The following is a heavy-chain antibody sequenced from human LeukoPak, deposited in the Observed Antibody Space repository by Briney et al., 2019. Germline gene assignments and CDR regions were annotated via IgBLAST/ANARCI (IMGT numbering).Heavy chain of an antibody. CDR1: GFTFSSYG. CDR2: IWYDGSNK. D-gene: IGHD2-2*01. Sequence: GGSLRLSCAASGFTFSSYGMHWVRQAPGKGLEWVAVIWYDGSNKYYADSVKGRFTISRDNSKNTLYLQMNSLRAEDTAVYYCAKGIGIVVVPAPYWGQGTLVTVSS. CDR3: AKGIGIVVVPAPY. V-gene: IGHV3-30*02. J-gene: IGHJ4*02.